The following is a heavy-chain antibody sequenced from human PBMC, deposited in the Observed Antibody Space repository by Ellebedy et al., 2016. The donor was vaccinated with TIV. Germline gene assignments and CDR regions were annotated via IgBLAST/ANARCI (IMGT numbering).Heavy chain of an antibody. CDR2: IKQDGSEK. Sequence: GESLKIPCAASGFPLSSYWMTWVRQAPGKGLEWVANIKQDGSEKYYVASVRGRFTISRDNAKNSLYLQMNSLRAEDTAVYYCAGPLVRGVIVDGNWGQGTLVTVSS. D-gene: IGHD3-10*01. V-gene: IGHV3-7*01. CDR1: GFPLSSYW. J-gene: IGHJ4*02. CDR3: AGPLVRGVIVDGN.